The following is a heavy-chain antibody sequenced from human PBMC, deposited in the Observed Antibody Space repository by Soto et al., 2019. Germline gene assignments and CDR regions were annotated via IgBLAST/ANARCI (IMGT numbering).Heavy chain of an antibody. CDR1: GFTFSDHN. CDR3: TRRAPSRAFDF. Sequence: GGSLRLSCVASGFTFSDHNIDWVRQAPGKGLEWVGRTRGKANSYTTDYAASVKGRFTISRDDSKNSAFLQMNSLNTEDTALYYCTRRAPSRAFDFWGQGTPVTVSS. V-gene: IGHV3-72*01. J-gene: IGHJ4*02. CDR2: TRGKANSYTT.